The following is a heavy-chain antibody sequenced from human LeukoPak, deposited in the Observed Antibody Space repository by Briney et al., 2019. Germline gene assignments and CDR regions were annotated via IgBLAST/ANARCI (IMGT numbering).Heavy chain of an antibody. J-gene: IGHJ5*02. CDR2: ISAYSGGT. CDR3: ARAGGYSNWFDP. V-gene: IGHV1-2*02. Sequence: ASVKVSCKASGYTFTSYGISWVRQAPGQGLEWMGWISAYSGGTNYAQKFQGRVTMTRDTSISTAYMELSRLRSDDTAVYYCARAGGYSNWFDPWGQGTLVTVSS. D-gene: IGHD3-22*01. CDR1: GYTFTSYG.